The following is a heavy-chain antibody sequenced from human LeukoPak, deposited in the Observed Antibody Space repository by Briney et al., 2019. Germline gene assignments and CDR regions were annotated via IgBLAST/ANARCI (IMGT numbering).Heavy chain of an antibody. CDR1: GGSISSYY. Sequence: PSETLSLTCTVSGGSISSYYWSWIRQPAGKGLEWIGRIYTSGSTNYNPSLKSRVTMSVDTSKNQFSLKLSSVTAADTAVYYCARDWSLWSGYYVSSYYGMDVWGQGTTVTVSS. CDR3: ARDWSLWSGYYVSSYYGMDV. J-gene: IGHJ6*02. CDR2: IYTSGST. V-gene: IGHV4-4*07. D-gene: IGHD3-3*01.